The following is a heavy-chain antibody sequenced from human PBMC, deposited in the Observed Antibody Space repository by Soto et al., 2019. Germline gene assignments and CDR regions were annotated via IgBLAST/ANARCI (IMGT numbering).Heavy chain of an antibody. J-gene: IGHJ4*02. CDR3: ASRKSSPYFDY. CDR1: GSSISSGDYY. Sequence: PSETLSLTCTVSGSSISSGDYYWSWIRQPPGKGLEWIGYIYYSGSTYYNPSLKSRVTISVDTSKNQFSLKLSSVTAADTAVYYCASRKSSPYFDYWGQGTLVTVSS. CDR2: IYYSGST. D-gene: IGHD3-10*01. V-gene: IGHV4-30-4*01.